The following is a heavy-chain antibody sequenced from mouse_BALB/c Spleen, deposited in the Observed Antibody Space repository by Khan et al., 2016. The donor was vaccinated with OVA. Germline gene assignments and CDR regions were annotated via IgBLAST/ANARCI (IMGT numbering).Heavy chain of an antibody. CDR1: GYTFTDYI. Sequence: QVQLQQSGPELVKPGASVKMSCKASGYTFTDYIINWVKQRTGQGLEWMGQIYPGSGSTYYNEKFKGKATLTADKSSNTANMQFSSLTSEDSAVYVCARSGYGSLVYWGQGTTLTVSS. CDR2: IYPGSGST. D-gene: IGHD1-1*01. CDR3: ARSGYGSLVY. J-gene: IGHJ2*01. V-gene: IGHV1-77*01.